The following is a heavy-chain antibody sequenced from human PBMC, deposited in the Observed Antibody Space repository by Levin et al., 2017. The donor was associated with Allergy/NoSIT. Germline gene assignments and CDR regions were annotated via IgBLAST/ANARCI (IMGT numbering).Heavy chain of an antibody. CDR3: AKDGRSMVGRHYYGSGSYYRSYYYYYYMDV. CDR2: ISYDGSNK. Sequence: GGSLRLSCAASGFTFSSYGMHWVRQAPGKGLEWVAVISYDGSNKYYADSVKGRFTISRDNSKNTLYLQMNSLRAEDTAVYYCAKDGRSMVGRHYYGSGSYYRSYYYYYYMDVWGKGTTVTVSS. V-gene: IGHV3-30*18. D-gene: IGHD3-10*01. CDR1: GFTFSSYG. J-gene: IGHJ6*03.